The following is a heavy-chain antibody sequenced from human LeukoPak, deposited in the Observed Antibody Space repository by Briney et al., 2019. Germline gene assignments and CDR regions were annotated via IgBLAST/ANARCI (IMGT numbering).Heavy chain of an antibody. CDR3: ARVLYYDSSGYYHYYYYYYGMDV. CDR1: GGSFSVYY. Sequence: PSETLSLTCAVYGGSFSVYYWSWIRQPPGKGLEWIGEINHSGSTNYNPSLKSRVTISVDTSKNQFSLKLSSVTAADTAVYYCARVLYYDSSGYYHYYYYYYGMDVWGQGTTVTVSS. D-gene: IGHD3-22*01. CDR2: INHSGST. V-gene: IGHV4-34*01. J-gene: IGHJ6*02.